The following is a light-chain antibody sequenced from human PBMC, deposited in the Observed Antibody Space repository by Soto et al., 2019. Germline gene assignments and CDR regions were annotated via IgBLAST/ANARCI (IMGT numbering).Light chain of an antibody. V-gene: IGKV1-39*01. J-gene: IGKJ4*01. CDR2: TAS. CDR3: QQTYSTPLT. CDR1: QTVVSY. Sequence: DIHMTQSPSSLSASVGDRVTITCRASQTVVSYLNWYQQKPEKAPKLLIYTASNLQSGVPSRFSGSGSETDFTLSINSLQPEDFATYYCQQTYSTPLTFGGGTKVEI.